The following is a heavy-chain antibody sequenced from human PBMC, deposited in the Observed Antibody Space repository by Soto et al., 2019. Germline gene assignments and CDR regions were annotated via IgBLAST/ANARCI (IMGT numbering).Heavy chain of an antibody. CDR3: ARSAPAIIPNTKNWFDP. Sequence: GASVKVSCKASGYTFTGYYMHWVRQAPGQGLEWMGWINPNSGGTNYAQKFQGWVTMTRDTSISTAYMELSRLRSDDTAVYYCARSAPAIIPNTKNWFDPWGQGTLVTVSS. J-gene: IGHJ5*02. V-gene: IGHV1-2*04. CDR2: INPNSGGT. CDR1: GYTFTGYY. D-gene: IGHD2-2*01.